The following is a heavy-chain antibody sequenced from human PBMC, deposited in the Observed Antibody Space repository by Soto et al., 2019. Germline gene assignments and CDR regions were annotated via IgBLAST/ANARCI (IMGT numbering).Heavy chain of an antibody. CDR1: GFSLTETGMG. CDR2: IYWDDDK. CDR3: THRRSGYFDS. V-gene: IGHV2-5*02. J-gene: IGHJ4*02. Sequence: QITLKESGPTLVKPPQTLTLTCAFSGFSLTETGMGVGWIRQPPGKALEWLALIYWDDDKRYSPSLKRRLTISKAASQNQVALTKTNVAAVDTAAYYCTHRRSGYFDSWGQGTLVTVSS.